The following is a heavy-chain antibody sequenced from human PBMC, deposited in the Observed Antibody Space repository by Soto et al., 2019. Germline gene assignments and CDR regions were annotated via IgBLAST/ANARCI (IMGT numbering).Heavy chain of an antibody. CDR1: GGSINSDY. Sequence: PSDTLSLSCTVSGGSINSDYGSWIRQSPGKGLEWIGYVFFSGSTNYNHSFKSRVTISVDTSKNQIYLRVTSVTAADTAVYYCARGRPMNNWIYLGQGTLVTVSS. V-gene: IGHV4-59*01. D-gene: IGHD2-2*03. J-gene: IGHJ4*02. CDR3: ARGRPMNNWIY. CDR2: VFFSGST.